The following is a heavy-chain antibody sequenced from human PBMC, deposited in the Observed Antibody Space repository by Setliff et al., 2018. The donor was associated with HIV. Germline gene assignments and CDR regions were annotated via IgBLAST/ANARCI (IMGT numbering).Heavy chain of an antibody. CDR1: GDSIDSPHC. CDR2: VCQRGGI. D-gene: IGHD2-2*01. Sequence: SETLSLTCTVSGDSIDSPHCWSWVRQSLEKGLEWIGEVCQRGGINYNPSLKSRATISLDTSKNQFSLKLTSVTAADTAVYYCTRHAGREYQLPHTYYYYMDVWGKGATVTVSS. J-gene: IGHJ6*03. V-gene: IGHV4-4*02. CDR3: TRHAGREYQLPHTYYYYMDV.